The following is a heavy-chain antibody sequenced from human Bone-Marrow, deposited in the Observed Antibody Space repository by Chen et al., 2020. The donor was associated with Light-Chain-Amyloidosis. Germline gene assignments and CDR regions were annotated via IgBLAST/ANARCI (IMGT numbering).Heavy chain of an antibody. CDR2: IKQDGSEK. J-gene: IGHJ3*02. D-gene: IGHD3-16*01. V-gene: IGHV3-7*03. CDR1: GFTFSSYW. Sequence: LVQPGGSLRLSCAASGFTFSSYWMSWVRQAPGKGLEWVANIKQDGSEKYYVDSVKGRFTISRDNAKNSLYLQMNSLRAEDTAVYYCARWGGGLWDYVWGSSSPDAFDIWGQGTMVTVSS. CDR3: ARWGGGLWDYVWGSSSPDAFDI.